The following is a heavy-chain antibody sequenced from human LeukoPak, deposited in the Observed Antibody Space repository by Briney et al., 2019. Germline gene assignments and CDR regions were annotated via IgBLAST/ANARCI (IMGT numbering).Heavy chain of an antibody. Sequence: GSLRLSCAASGFTVSSNYMSWVRQAPGKGLEWVSVIYSGGSTYYADSVKGRFTISRDNSKNTLYLQMNSLRAEDTAVYYCARRSSGYFQYYFDYWGQGTLVTVSS. V-gene: IGHV3-53*01. CDR3: ARRSSGYFQYYFDY. D-gene: IGHD3-22*01. J-gene: IGHJ4*02. CDR2: IYSGGST. CDR1: GFTVSSNY.